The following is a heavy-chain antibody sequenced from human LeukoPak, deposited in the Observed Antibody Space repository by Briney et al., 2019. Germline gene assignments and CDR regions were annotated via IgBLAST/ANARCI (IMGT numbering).Heavy chain of an antibody. CDR2: INPNSGGT. CDR3: ARAFITMVRGVMYNWFDP. D-gene: IGHD3-10*01. Sequence: ASVKVSCKASGYTFTGYYMHWVGQAPGQGREGVGWINPNSGGTNYAQKFQGRVTMTRDTSLSTAYMELSRLRSDDTAVYYCARAFITMVRGVMYNWFDPWGQGTLVTVSS. CDR1: GYTFTGYY. J-gene: IGHJ5*02. V-gene: IGHV1-2*02.